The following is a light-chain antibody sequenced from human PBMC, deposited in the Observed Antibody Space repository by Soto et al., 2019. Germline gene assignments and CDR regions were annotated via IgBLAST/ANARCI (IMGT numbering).Light chain of an antibody. CDR1: HSVSSNF. CDR3: QQYDSSPRT. Sequence: IVLTQSPGTLAFSPGERSTLACRTSHSVSSNFLACYQQKPCQSPRLLISVASNRATGIPDRFSGSGSGTDFTLTISRLEPEDFAVYHCQQYDSSPRTFGQGTKVDIK. J-gene: IGKJ1*01. V-gene: IGKV3-20*01. CDR2: VAS.